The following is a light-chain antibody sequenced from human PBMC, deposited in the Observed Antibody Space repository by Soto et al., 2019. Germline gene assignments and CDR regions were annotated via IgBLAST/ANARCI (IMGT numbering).Light chain of an antibody. Sequence: QSALAQPASVSGSPGQSITISCTGASGYVGTYSLVSWYQQHPGKAPKVVIYEGHKRPSEVPDRFSGSTSVNTASLTISGLQTDDEADYYCCLYVGATTYVFGTGTKVTVL. CDR3: CLYVGATTYV. CDR2: EGH. V-gene: IGLV2-23*01. CDR1: SGYVGTYSL. J-gene: IGLJ1*01.